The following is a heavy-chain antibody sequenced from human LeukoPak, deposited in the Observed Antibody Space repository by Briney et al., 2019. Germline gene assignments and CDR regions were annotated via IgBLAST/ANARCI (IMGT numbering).Heavy chain of an antibody. V-gene: IGHV3-30-3*01. D-gene: IGHD5-24*01. Sequence: GRSLRLSCAASGFTFSSYAMHWVRQAPGKGLEWVAVISYDGSNKYYADSVKGRFTISRDNSKNTLYLRMNSLGAEDTAVYYCARGEMATTTAMFDYWGQGTLVTVSS. CDR1: GFTFSSYA. J-gene: IGHJ4*02. CDR2: ISYDGSNK. CDR3: ARGEMATTTAMFDY.